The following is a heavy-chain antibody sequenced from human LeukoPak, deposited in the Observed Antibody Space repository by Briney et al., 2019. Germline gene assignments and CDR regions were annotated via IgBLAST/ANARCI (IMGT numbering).Heavy chain of an antibody. CDR2: IYYSGST. J-gene: IGHJ4*02. CDR1: GGSISSYY. D-gene: IGHD3-9*01. V-gene: IGHV4-59*08. CDR3: ARHQTYYDILTGFDY. Sequence: SETLSLTCSVSGGSISSYYWSWIRQPPGKGLEWIGYIYYSGSTNYNPSLKSRVTISVDTSKNQFSLKLSSVTAADTAVYYCARHQTYYDILTGFDYWGQGTLVTVSS.